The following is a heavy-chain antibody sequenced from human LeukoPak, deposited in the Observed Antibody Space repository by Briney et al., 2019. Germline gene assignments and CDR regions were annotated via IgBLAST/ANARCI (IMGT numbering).Heavy chain of an antibody. CDR3: AGGASYLEY. J-gene: IGHJ4*02. Sequence: RRSLRLSCAVSGFTVSTNYMRWVRQAPGKGMEWVSLIYSDGSTYYADSVKDRFTNSRDNYKNTLYLQMNSLRAEDTAVYYWAGGASYLEYWGQGTLVIVSS. CDR1: GFTVSTNY. V-gene: IGHV3-53*01. D-gene: IGHD1-26*01. CDR2: IYSDGST.